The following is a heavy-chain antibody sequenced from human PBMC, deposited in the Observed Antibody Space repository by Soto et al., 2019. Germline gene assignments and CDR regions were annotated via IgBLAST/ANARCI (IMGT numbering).Heavy chain of an antibody. Sequence: GGSLRLSCAASGFTFSSYSMNWVRQAPGKGLEWVSYISSSSSTIYYADSVKGRFTISRDNAKNSLYLQMNSLRDEDTAVYYCARDAVRPTFGGANAFDIWGQGTMVTVSS. J-gene: IGHJ3*02. D-gene: IGHD3-16*01. CDR3: ARDAVRPTFGGANAFDI. CDR1: GFTFSSYS. V-gene: IGHV3-48*02. CDR2: ISSSSSTI.